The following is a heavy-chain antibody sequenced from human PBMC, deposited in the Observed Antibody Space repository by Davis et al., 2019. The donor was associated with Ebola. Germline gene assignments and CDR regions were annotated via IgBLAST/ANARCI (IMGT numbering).Heavy chain of an antibody. Sequence: PGGSLRLSCAASGFTFSSYAMHWVRQAPGKGLEWVAVISYDGSNKYYADSVKGRFTISRDNSKNTLYLQMNSLRAEDTAVYYCARMGEGLVVVPAAMALDYWGQGTLVTVSS. D-gene: IGHD2-2*01. CDR3: ARMGEGLVVVPAAMALDY. CDR2: ISYDGSNK. CDR1: GFTFSSYA. J-gene: IGHJ4*02. V-gene: IGHV3-30-3*01.